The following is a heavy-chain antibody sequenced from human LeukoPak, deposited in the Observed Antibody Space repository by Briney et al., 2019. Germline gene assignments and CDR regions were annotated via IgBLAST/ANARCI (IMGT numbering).Heavy chain of an antibody. J-gene: IGHJ4*02. CDR3: AKSRTFAGNTPFDY. D-gene: IGHD2/OR15-2a*01. CDR2: ISGGDGSK. Sequence: GGSLRLSCAASGFTFSSYAMSWVRQAPGKGLEWVSAISGGDGSKYHADSVRGRFTISRDNSKNTLFLQMNSLRADDTALYYWAKSRTFAGNTPFDYWGQGTLVTVSS. V-gene: IGHV3-23*01. CDR1: GFTFSSYA.